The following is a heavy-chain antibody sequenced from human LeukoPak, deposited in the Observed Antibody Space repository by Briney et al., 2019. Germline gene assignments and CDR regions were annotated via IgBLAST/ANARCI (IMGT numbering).Heavy chain of an antibody. Sequence: GGSLRLSCAASGFTFSSYWMSWVRQAPGKGLEWVANIKQDGSEKYYVHSVKGRFTISRDNTKNSLYLQMNSVRAEATAVYSCVRARGRGYWGQGTLVTVSS. CDR1: GFTFSSYW. CDR2: IKQDGSEK. J-gene: IGHJ4*02. V-gene: IGHV3-7*01. CDR3: VRARGRGY. D-gene: IGHD1-26*01.